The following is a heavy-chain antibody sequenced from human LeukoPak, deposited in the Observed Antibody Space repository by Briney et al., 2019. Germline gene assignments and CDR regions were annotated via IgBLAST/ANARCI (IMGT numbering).Heavy chain of an antibody. CDR3: AGLEAHRPLDY. Sequence: SETLSLICTVSGGSVSDNNFFWNWIRQPPGKGLEWIGYIYNSGSTNYNPALNSRVTISVDASNNQFSLKLSSVIAADTAVYYCAGLEAHRPLDYWGQGTLVIVSS. CDR1: GGSVSDNNFF. V-gene: IGHV4-61*01. J-gene: IGHJ4*02. CDR2: IYNSGST.